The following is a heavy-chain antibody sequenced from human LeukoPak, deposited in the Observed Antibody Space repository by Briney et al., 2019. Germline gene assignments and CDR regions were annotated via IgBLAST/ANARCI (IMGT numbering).Heavy chain of an antibody. J-gene: IGHJ4*02. CDR3: ASRDSSGY. V-gene: IGHV3-64*01. D-gene: IGHD3-22*01. Sequence: PGGSLRLSCAASGFTFSNYAMHWVRQAPGKGLEYVSGISCNGGDTYYANSVKGRFTISRDNSKNTLYLQMGSLRAEDMAMYYCASRDSSGYWGQGTLVTVSS. CDR1: GFTFSNYA. CDR2: ISCNGGDT.